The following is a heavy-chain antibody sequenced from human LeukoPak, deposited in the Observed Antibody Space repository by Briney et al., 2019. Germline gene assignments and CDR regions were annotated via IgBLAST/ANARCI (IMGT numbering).Heavy chain of an antibody. CDR2: ISNSGSKT. Sequence: PGGSLRLSCAASGFTFSNFEMNRVRQAPGKGLEWVSYISNSGSKTNYADSVNGRFSISRDSAKNSLYLQMNSLRAEDTAVYYCVREGAVTGTLFGFDIRGQGTMVTVSS. V-gene: IGHV3-48*03. CDR1: GFTFSNFE. CDR3: VREGAVTGTLFGFDI. D-gene: IGHD6-19*01. J-gene: IGHJ3*02.